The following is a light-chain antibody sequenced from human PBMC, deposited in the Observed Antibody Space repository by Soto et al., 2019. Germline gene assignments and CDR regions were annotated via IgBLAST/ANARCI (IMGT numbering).Light chain of an antibody. Sequence: DIPMTQSPSTLSASVGDRVTITCRASQSISSRLAWYQQKPGQAPKLLIYKASNLGSGVPSRFSGSGSGTEFTLTISSLQADDFATYYCQQYNNYLWTFGQGTKVEIK. CDR2: KAS. J-gene: IGKJ1*01. V-gene: IGKV1-5*03. CDR3: QQYNNYLWT. CDR1: QSISSR.